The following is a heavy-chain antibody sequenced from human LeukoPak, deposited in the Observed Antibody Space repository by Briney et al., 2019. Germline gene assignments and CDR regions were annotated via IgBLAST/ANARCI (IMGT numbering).Heavy chain of an antibody. CDR3: ARGNGGYAVY. J-gene: IGHJ4*02. CDR1: GGSISSYY. V-gene: IGHV4-59*01. D-gene: IGHD5-12*01. CDR2: IYYSGST. Sequence: SETLSLTCTVSGGSISSYYWSWIRQPPGKGLEWIGYIYYSGSTNYNPSLKSRVTISVDTSKNQFSLKLSSVTAADTAIFYCARGNGGYAVYWGQGTLVTVSS.